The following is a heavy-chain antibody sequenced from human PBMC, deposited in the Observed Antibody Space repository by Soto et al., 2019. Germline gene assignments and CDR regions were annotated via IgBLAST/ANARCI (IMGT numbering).Heavy chain of an antibody. Sequence: EVQLVESGGSLVKPGGSLRLSCAASGFTFSSHAMNWVRQAPGKGLEWISSIDSSSSFIYYADSVKGRFTISRDNAKTSVFLPMSSLRADDTAVYYCARDPLWFGEIGYFDYWGQGALVTVSS. CDR1: GFTFSSHA. D-gene: IGHD3-10*01. CDR2: IDSSSSFI. J-gene: IGHJ4*02. CDR3: ARDPLWFGEIGYFDY. V-gene: IGHV3-21*06.